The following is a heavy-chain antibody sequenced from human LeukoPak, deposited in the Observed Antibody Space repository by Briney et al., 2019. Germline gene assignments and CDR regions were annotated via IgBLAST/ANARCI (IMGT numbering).Heavy chain of an antibody. D-gene: IGHD6-19*01. CDR1: GFTFSSYE. CDR3: ARDGIAVAGTEILNFDY. CDR2: ISSSGSTI. J-gene: IGHJ4*02. Sequence: GGSLRLSCAASGFTFSSYEMNWVRQAPGKGLEWVSYISSSGSTICYADSVKGRFTISRDNAKNSLYLQMNSLRAEDTAVYYCARDGIAVAGTEILNFDYWGQGTLVTVSS. V-gene: IGHV3-48*03.